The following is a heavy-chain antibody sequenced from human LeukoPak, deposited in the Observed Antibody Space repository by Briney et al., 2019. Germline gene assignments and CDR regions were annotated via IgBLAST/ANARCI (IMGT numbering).Heavy chain of an antibody. CDR1: GYTFTYRY. J-gene: IGHJ4*02. CDR2: ITPFNGNT. V-gene: IGHV1-45*02. CDR3: ARESNGGYGFDY. Sequence: ASVKVSCKASGYTFTYRYLHWVRQAPGQALEWMGWITPFNGNTNYAQKFQDRVTITRDTSASTAYMELRSLKSDDTAVYYCARESNGGYGFDYWGQGTLVTVAS. D-gene: IGHD5-12*01.